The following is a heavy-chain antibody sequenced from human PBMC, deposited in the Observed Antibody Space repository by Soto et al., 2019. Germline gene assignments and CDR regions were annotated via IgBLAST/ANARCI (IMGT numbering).Heavy chain of an antibody. Sequence: SLRLSCAASGFTFEDYAMHWVRQAPGKGLEWVSGISWNSGSIGYADSVKGRFTISRDNAKNSLYLQMNSLRAEDTALYYCAKGGYNWNSYLHYWGQGTLVTVSS. CDR3: AKGGYNWNSYLHY. CDR2: ISWNSGSI. V-gene: IGHV3-9*01. CDR1: GFTFEDYA. D-gene: IGHD1-7*01. J-gene: IGHJ4*02.